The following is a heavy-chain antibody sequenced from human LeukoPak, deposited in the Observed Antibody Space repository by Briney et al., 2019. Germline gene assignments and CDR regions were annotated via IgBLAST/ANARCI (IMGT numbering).Heavy chain of an antibody. D-gene: IGHD1-1*01. J-gene: IGHJ6*03. CDR1: GGSISSSSYY. V-gene: IGHV4-39*01. CDR2: IYYSGST. Sequence: SETLSLTCTVSGGSISSSSYYWGWIRQPPGKGLEWIGSIYYSGSTYYNPSLKSRVTISVDTSKNQFSLKLSSVTAADTAVYYCARRVGDNWNDIYYYYYMDVWGKGTTVTVSS. CDR3: ARRVGDNWNDIYYYYYMDV.